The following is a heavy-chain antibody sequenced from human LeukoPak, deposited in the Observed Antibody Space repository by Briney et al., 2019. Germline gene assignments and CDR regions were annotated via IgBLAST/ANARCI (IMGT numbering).Heavy chain of an antibody. D-gene: IGHD1-1*01. J-gene: IGHJ6*02. CDR3: ATWAFYHNLDV. Sequence: GGALRLSCAASGFNIGPYAMYWVRQGPARGLEGVSVIKADGSGTFYSDSVRGRFTTSRDNSKNSLYLQMSSLTSVDTALYYCATWAFYHNLDVWGQGTTVAVSS. CDR2: IKADGSGT. V-gene: IGHV3-43*02. CDR1: GFNIGPYA.